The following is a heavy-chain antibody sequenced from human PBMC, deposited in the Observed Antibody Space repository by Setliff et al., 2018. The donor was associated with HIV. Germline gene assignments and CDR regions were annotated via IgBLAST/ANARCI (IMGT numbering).Heavy chain of an antibody. CDR2: IYSDGRT. J-gene: IGHJ5*02. Sequence: GALRLSCAASGFTFSDNYMTWVRQAPGKGLKWVSVIYSDGRTYYAGSVKGRFTISRDDSKNTLFLQMYSLRVDDTAVYYCAKGVKWLDPWGQGILVTVSS. V-gene: IGHV3-53*01. CDR1: GFTFSDNY. CDR3: AKGVKWLDP. D-gene: IGHD3-16*01.